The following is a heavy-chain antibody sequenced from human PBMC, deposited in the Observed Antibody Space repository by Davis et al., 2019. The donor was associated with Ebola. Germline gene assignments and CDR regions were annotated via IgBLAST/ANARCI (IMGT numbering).Heavy chain of an antibody. D-gene: IGHD3-3*01. CDR3: ARRGYDFWNGYYKTSFYFDY. Sequence: MPSETLSLTCAVYGGSFSGYYWSWIRQPPGKGLEWIGSIPSSGITYYKPSLKSRVTISVDTSKHQFSLTLSSVAAADTAVYYCARRGYDFWNGYYKTSFYFDYWGQGTLVTVSS. CDR2: IPSSGIT. V-gene: IGHV4-34*01. CDR1: GGSFSGYY. J-gene: IGHJ4*02.